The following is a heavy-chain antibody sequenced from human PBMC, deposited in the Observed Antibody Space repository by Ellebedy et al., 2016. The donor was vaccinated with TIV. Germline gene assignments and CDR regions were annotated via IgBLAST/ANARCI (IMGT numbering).Heavy chain of an antibody. D-gene: IGHD4-23*01. CDR3: AKDLTVTGYYFDS. CDR2: ISRSCGTT. CDR1: GFTFSDYA. V-gene: IGHV3-23*01. J-gene: IGHJ4*02. Sequence: PGGSLRLSCAASGFTFSDYAMNWVRQAPGKGLEWVSGISRSCGTTYYADSVKGRFTVSRDNSNNTLYLQMNSLRADDTAVYYCAKDLTVTGYYFDSWGQGTLVTVSS.